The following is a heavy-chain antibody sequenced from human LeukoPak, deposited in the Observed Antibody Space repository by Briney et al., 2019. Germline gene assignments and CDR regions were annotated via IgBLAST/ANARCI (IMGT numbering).Heavy chain of an antibody. CDR1: GFSLSTSGMC. CDR2: IDWDDDK. Sequence: SGPALVKPTQTLTLTCTFSGFSLSTSGMCVSWIRQPPGKALEWLARIDWDDDKYYSTSLKTRLTISKDTSKNQVVLTMTNMDPVDTATYYCARMPGIAAAGTPYYYYYGMDVWGQGTTVTVSS. D-gene: IGHD6-13*01. J-gene: IGHJ6*02. CDR3: ARMPGIAAAGTPYYYYYGMDV. V-gene: IGHV2-70*11.